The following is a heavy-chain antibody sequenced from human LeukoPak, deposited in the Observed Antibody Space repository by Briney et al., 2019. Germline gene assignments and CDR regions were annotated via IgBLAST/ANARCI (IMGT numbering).Heavy chain of an antibody. CDR2: INSDGSST. CDR3: ARGLPGHTSALGY. J-gene: IGHJ4*02. CDR1: RFTFSSYW. V-gene: IGHV3-74*01. Sequence: PGGSLRLSCVASRFTFSSYWMHWVRQAPGKGLVWVSRINSDGSSTTYADSVKGRFTISRDNAKNTVYGQMNSLRAEDTAVYYCARGLPGHTSALGYWGQGNLVTVSS. D-gene: IGHD6-25*01.